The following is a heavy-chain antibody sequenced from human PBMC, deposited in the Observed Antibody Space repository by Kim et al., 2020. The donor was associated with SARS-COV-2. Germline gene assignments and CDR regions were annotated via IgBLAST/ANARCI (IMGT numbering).Heavy chain of an antibody. CDR1: GFTFSSYG. CDR2: ISYDGSNK. CDR3: AKDSFSLGGMDV. D-gene: IGHD7-27*01. Sequence: GGSLRLSCAASGFTFSSYGMHWVRQAPGKGLEWVAVISYDGSNKYYADSVKGRFTISRDNSKNTLYLQMNSLRAEDTAVYYCAKDSFSLGGMDVWGQGTTVTVSS. J-gene: IGHJ6*02. V-gene: IGHV3-30*18.